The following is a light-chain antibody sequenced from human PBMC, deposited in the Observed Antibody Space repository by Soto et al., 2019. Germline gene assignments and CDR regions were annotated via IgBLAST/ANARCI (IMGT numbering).Light chain of an antibody. J-gene: IGKJ4*01. Sequence: DIPMTQSPSSLSASVGDTVTITCRASRYITNYVAWFQHRPGQAPKSLIYAASSLHSGVPSRFAGSGSGTDFTLTITGLQPDDFATYYCHQYNNFPLTFGGGTKVEIK. CDR3: HQYNNFPLT. V-gene: IGKV1-16*01. CDR1: RYITNY. CDR2: AAS.